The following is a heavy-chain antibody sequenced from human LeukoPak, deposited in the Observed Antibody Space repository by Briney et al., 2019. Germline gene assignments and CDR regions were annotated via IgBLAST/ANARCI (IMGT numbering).Heavy chain of an antibody. J-gene: IGHJ4*02. V-gene: IGHV1-46*01. CDR1: GYTFTSYY. CDR2: INPSGGST. D-gene: IGHD6-19*01. CDR3: ARGWSSSGWYGFPPDGDY. Sequence: ASVKVSCKASGYTFTSYYMHWMRQAPGQGLEWMGIINPSGGSTSYAQKFQGRVTMTRDTSTSTVYMELSSLRSEDTAVYYCARGWSSSGWYGFPPDGDYWGQGTLVTVSS.